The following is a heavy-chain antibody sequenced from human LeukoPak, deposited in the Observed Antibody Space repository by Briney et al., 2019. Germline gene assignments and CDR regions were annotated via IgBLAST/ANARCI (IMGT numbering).Heavy chain of an antibody. CDR2: ISGSGGTS. V-gene: IGHV3-23*01. J-gene: IGHJ6*02. CDR3: ATGHFPIFGVSYGMDV. CDR1: GFTFSSAA. Sequence: GGSLRLSCAVSGFTFSSAAMNWVRQAPGKGLEWVSVISGSGGTSYYADSVKGRFTISRDNSKNTLFLQMNSLRAEDTAVYYCATGHFPIFGVSYGMDVWGQGTTVTVSS. D-gene: IGHD3-3*01.